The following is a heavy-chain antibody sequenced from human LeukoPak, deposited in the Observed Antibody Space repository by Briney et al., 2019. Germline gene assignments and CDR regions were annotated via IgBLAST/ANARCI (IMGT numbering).Heavy chain of an antibody. CDR1: GGSISSYY. Sequence: SETLSHTCTVSGGSISSYYWSWIRQPPGKGLEWIGYIYYSGSTNYNPSLKSRVTISVDTSKNQFSLKLSSVTAADTAVYYCARDRGSYRIWGQGTMVTVSS. CDR3: ARDRGSYRI. D-gene: IGHD1-26*01. J-gene: IGHJ3*02. CDR2: IYYSGST. V-gene: IGHV4-59*01.